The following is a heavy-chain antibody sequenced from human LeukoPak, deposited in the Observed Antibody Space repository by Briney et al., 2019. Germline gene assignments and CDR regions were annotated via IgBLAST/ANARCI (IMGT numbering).Heavy chain of an antibody. Sequence: SETLSLTCTVSSGSIISNTYYWGWIRQPPGKGLAWIGSISYSGSTYYSPSLKSRVTISVDTSKNQFSLKLTSVTAADTAVYYCVTRDRSYYYMDVWGKGTTVTVSS. CDR1: SGSIISNTYY. CDR2: ISYSGST. V-gene: IGHV4-39*01. D-gene: IGHD3-10*01. CDR3: VTRDRSYYYMDV. J-gene: IGHJ6*03.